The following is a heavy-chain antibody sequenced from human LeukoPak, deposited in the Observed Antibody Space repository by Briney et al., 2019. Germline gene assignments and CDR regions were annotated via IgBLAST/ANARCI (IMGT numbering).Heavy chain of an antibody. J-gene: IGHJ4*02. CDR2: INHSGST. Sequence: SETLSLTCAVYGGSFSGYYWSWIRQPPGKGLGWIGEINHSGSTNYNPSLKSRVTISVDTSKNQFSLKLSSVTAADTAVYYCATTDGYNLYYWGQGTLVTVSS. V-gene: IGHV4-34*01. CDR3: ATTDGYNLYY. D-gene: IGHD5-24*01. CDR1: GGSFSGYY.